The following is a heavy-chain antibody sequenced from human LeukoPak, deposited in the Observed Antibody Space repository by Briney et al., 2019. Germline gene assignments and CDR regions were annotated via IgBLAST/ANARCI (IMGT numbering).Heavy chain of an antibody. J-gene: IGHJ4*02. D-gene: IGHD4-17*01. Sequence: GGSLRLSCAASGFTFSDYYMSWIRQAPGKGLEWVAYISSSSSYIYYADSVKGRFTISRDNAKNSLYLQMNSLRAEDTAVYYCARDRPRWGSVTTNGDYWGQGTLVTVSS. V-gene: IGHV3-11*06. CDR2: ISSSSSYI. CDR3: ARDRPRWGSVTTNGDY. CDR1: GFTFSDYY.